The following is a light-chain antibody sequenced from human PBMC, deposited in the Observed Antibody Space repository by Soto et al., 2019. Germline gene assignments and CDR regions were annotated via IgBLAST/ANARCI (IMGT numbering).Light chain of an antibody. Sequence: DIQMTQSPSTLSASAGDRVTITCRASQSISTWLAWYQQKPGQAPKLLIYAASTLQSGVPSRFSGSGSGTEFTLTITSLQPDDFATYYCQHYNTFPLTFGGGTKVEI. V-gene: IGKV1-5*01. J-gene: IGKJ4*01. CDR2: AAS. CDR3: QHYNTFPLT. CDR1: QSISTW.